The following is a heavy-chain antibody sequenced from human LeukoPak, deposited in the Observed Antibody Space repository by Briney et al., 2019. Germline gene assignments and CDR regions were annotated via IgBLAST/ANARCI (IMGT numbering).Heavy chain of an antibody. J-gene: IGHJ4*02. V-gene: IGHV3-30-3*01. CDR1: GFTFSSYA. Sequence: GGSLRLSCAASGFTFSSYAMHWVRQAPGKGLEWVAVISYDGSNKYYADSVKGRFTISRDNAKNALSLQMNSLRDEDTAVYYCATSGNYYLKYWGQGTLVTVSS. D-gene: IGHD1-26*01. CDR3: ATSGNYYLKY. CDR2: ISYDGSNK.